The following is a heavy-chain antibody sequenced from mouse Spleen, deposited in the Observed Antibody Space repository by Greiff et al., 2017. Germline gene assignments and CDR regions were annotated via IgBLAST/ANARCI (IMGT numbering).Heavy chain of an antibody. D-gene: IGHD2-14*01. CDR1: GYSFTGYY. V-gene: IGHV1-42*01. CDR3: AVRGYPAWFAY. Sequence: EVHLVESGPELVKPGASVKISCKASGYSFTGYYMNWVKQSPEKSLEWIGEINPSTGGTTYNQKFKAKATLTVDKSSSTAYMQLKSLTSEDSAVYYCAVRGYPAWFAYWGQGTLVTVSA. J-gene: IGHJ3*01. CDR2: INPSTGGT.